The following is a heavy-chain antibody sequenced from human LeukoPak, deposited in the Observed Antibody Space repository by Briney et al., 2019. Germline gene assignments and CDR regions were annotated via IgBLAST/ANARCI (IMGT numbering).Heavy chain of an antibody. J-gene: IGHJ4*02. Sequence: QPGRSLRLSCAASGFTFSTFGIHWVRQAPGKGLEWVAAISHDGNNEYYTDSVKGRFTISRDNSKNMIYLQMNSLRGEDSAVYYCAKVNNYDDYWGQGTLVTVSS. D-gene: IGHD1/OR15-1a*01. CDR1: GFTFSTFG. CDR2: ISHDGNNE. CDR3: AKVNNYDDY. V-gene: IGHV3-30*18.